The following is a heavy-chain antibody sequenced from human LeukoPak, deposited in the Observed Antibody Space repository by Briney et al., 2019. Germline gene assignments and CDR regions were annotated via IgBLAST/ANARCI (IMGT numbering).Heavy chain of an antibody. J-gene: IGHJ4*02. CDR3: ARGRNYYDSSGYSCYFDY. D-gene: IGHD3-22*01. Sequence: GRSLRLSCAASGFTFSSYAMHWVRQAPGKGLEWVAFISYDGSNKYYADSVKGRFTISRDNSKNTLYLQMNSLRAEDTAVYYCARGRNYYDSSGYSCYFDYWGQGTLVTVSS. V-gene: IGHV3-30-3*01. CDR1: GFTFSSYA. CDR2: ISYDGSNK.